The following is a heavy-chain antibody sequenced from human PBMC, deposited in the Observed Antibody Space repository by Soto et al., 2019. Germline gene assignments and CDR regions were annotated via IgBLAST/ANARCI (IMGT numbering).Heavy chain of an antibody. CDR2: INDGGTT. CDR1: GGSFSGHY. CDR3: ARGVPGYSSSWYAY. V-gene: IGHV4-34*01. D-gene: IGHD6-13*01. J-gene: IGHJ4*02. Sequence: QVQLQQWGAGLLKPSETLSLTCAVYGGSFSGHYWSWIRQPPGKGLEWIGEINDGGTTNYNPSLKSRVIISVATSKNQFSLKLRSVTAADTAVYYCARGVPGYSSSWYAYWGQGTLVTVSS.